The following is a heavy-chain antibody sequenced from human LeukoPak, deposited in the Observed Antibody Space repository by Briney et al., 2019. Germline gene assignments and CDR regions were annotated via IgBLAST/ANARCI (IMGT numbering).Heavy chain of an antibody. V-gene: IGHV3-30*02. CDR1: GFTFSSYG. Sequence: PGGSLRLSCAASGFTFSSYGMHWVRQAPGKGLEWVAFIRYDGSNKYYADSVKGRFTISRDNSKNTLYLQMNSLRAEDTAVYYCAKSGDIVVVVVAVDYWGQGTLVTVSS. D-gene: IGHD2-15*01. CDR2: IRYDGSNK. J-gene: IGHJ4*02. CDR3: AKSGDIVVVVVAVDY.